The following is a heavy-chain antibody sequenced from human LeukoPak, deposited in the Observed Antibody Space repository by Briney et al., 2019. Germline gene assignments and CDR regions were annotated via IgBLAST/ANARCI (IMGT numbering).Heavy chain of an antibody. D-gene: IGHD1-26*01. V-gene: IGHV3-11*04. CDR2: ISSSGSTI. CDR3: ASWSTKWEPREPLDY. Sequence: GGSLRLSCAASGFTFSDYYMSWIRQAPGKGLEWVSYISSSGSTIYYADSVKGRFTISRDNAKNSLYLQMNSLRAEDTAVYYCASWSTKWEPREPLDYWGQGTLVTVSS. CDR1: GFTFSDYY. J-gene: IGHJ4*02.